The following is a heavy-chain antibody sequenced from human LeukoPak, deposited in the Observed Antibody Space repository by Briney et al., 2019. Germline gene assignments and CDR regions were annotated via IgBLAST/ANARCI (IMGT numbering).Heavy chain of an antibody. CDR2: IKQDGSEK. CDR3: AKQSQFGELLPFDY. D-gene: IGHD3-10*01. V-gene: IGHV3-7*03. Sequence: GGSLRLSCAASGFTFSSYWMSWVRQAPGKGLEWVANIKQDGSEKYYVDSVKGRFTISRDNAKNSLYLQMNSLRAEDTAVYYCAKQSQFGELLPFDYWGQGTLVTVSS. J-gene: IGHJ4*02. CDR1: GFTFSSYW.